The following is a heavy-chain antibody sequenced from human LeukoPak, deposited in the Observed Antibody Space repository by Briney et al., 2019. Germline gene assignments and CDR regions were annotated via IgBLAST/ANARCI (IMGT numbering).Heavy chain of an antibody. J-gene: IGHJ4*02. CDR1: GSAFSSSG. V-gene: IGHV3-30*02. CDR2: IWYDGSNE. D-gene: IGHD1-26*01. CDR3: AKDYGWNAIVRATAGFDF. Sequence: GGSLRLSCATSGSAFSSSGMHWVRQAPGEGLEWVAVIWYDGSNEYYADSVKGRFTISRDNSKNTLYLQMNSLRAEDTAVYYCAKDYGWNAIVRATAGFDFWGQGTLVTVSS.